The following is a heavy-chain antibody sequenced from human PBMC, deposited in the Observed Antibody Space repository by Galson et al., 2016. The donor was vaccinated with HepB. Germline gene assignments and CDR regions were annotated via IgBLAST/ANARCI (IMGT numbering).Heavy chain of an antibody. CDR1: GFTFSSYG. Sequence: SLRLSCAASGFTFSSYGIHWVRQAPGKGLEWVAVISFDGSNKYYADSVKGRFTISRDNSKNTLYLHMNSLRAEDTAVYYCAKDLYYFWSLIVEMGGGMDVWGKGTTVTVSS. J-gene: IGHJ6*04. D-gene: IGHD3-3*01. V-gene: IGHV3-30*18. CDR3: AKDLYYFWSLIVEMGGGMDV. CDR2: ISFDGSNK.